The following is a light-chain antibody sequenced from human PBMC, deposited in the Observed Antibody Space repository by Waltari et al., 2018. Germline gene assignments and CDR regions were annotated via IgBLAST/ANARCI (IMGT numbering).Light chain of an antibody. J-gene: IGLJ1*01. V-gene: IGLV1-40*01. CDR2: GNS. Sequence: QSVLTQPPSVSGAPGQRVTISCTGSSSNIGAGYDVHWYQQLPGTAPKLLIYGNSKRPSGVPDLFSGSKSGTSASLAITGLQAEDEADYYCQSYDSSHVFGTGTKVTVL. CDR1: SSNIGAGYD. CDR3: QSYDSSHV.